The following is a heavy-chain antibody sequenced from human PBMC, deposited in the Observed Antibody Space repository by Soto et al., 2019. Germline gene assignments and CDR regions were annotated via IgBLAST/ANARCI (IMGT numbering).Heavy chain of an antibody. D-gene: IGHD6-13*01. J-gene: IGHJ5*02. V-gene: IGHV4-31*03. CDR3: ARDRPSVAAAGTDWFDP. Sequence: SETLSLTCTVSGGSISSGGYYWSWIRQHPGKGLEWIGYIYYSGSTYYNPSLKSRVTISVDTSKNQFSLKLSSVTAADTAVYYCARDRPSVAAAGTDWFDPWGQGTMVTV. CDR2: IYYSGST. CDR1: GGSISSGGYY.